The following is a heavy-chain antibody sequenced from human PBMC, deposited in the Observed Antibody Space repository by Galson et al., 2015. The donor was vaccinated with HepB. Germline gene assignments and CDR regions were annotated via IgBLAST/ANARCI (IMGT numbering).Heavy chain of an antibody. CDR1: GFTVSSNY. D-gene: IGHD3-10*01. J-gene: IGHJ4*02. CDR2: ISSSSSTI. CDR3: ARPAKYYYGSGSIY. V-gene: IGHV3-48*02. Sequence: SLRLSCAASGFTVSSNYMSWVRQAPGKGLEWVSYISSSSSTIYYADSVKSRFTISRDNAKNSLYLQMNSLRDEDTAVYYCARPAKYYYGSGSIYWGQGTLVTVSS.